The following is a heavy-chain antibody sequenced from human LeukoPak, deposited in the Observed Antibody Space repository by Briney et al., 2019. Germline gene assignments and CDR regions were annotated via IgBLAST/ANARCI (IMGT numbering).Heavy chain of an antibody. CDR3: ARHRAPYDFWSGPDY. J-gene: IGHJ4*02. Sequence: GESLKTSCKGSGYSFTSYWIGWVRQMPGKGLEWMGIIFPGDSDTTYSPSFQGQVTISADKSISTAYLQWSSLKASDTAMYYCARHRAPYDFWSGPDYWGQGTLVTVSS. CDR2: IFPGDSDT. V-gene: IGHV5-51*01. D-gene: IGHD3-3*01. CDR1: GYSFTSYW.